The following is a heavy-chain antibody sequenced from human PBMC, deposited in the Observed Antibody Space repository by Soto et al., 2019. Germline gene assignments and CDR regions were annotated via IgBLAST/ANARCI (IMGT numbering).Heavy chain of an antibody. Sequence: ASVKVSCKASGGTFSSYAISWVRQAPGQGLEWMGGIIPIFGTANYAQKFQGRVTITADESTSTAYMELSSLRSEDTAVYYCARGCCSGGARTYNWFDPWGQGTLVTVS. CDR2: IIPIFGTA. J-gene: IGHJ5*02. CDR3: ARGCCSGGARTYNWFDP. CDR1: GGTFSSYA. D-gene: IGHD2-15*01. V-gene: IGHV1-69*13.